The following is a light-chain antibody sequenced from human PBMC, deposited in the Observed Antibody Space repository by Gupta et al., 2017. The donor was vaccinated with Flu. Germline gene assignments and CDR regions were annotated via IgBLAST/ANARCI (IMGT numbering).Light chain of an antibody. CDR3: QREGNSPIT. CDR2: GAS. V-gene: IGKV3-20*01. J-gene: IGKJ4*01. CDR1: QSISSDY. Sequence: EIVLTQSPGTLSFSPGERATLSCRASQSISSDYLAWYQQKPGQAPSLLIYGASSRATGIPDRFSGSGSGTEFTLTISSREPEDFAVYYCQREGNSPITFGGGTKVEIK.